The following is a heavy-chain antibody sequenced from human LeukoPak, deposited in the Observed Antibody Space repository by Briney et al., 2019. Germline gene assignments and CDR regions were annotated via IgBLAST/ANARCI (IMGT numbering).Heavy chain of an antibody. Sequence: GGSLRLSCAASGSSFSSYYLHRVRHLPGKGLVWVAGITHDGSSITYTDSVKGRFSISRDNAKNTLYLQMDSLRAEDTGVYYCARSNQADDYWGQGTLVTVSS. CDR1: GSSFSSYY. J-gene: IGHJ4*02. CDR2: ITHDGSSI. CDR3: ARSNQADDY. D-gene: IGHD1-14*01. V-gene: IGHV3-74*03.